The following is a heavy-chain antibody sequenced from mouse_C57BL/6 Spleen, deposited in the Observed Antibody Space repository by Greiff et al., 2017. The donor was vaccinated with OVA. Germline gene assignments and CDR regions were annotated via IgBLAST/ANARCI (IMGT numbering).Heavy chain of an antibody. CDR1: GYTFTDYY. J-gene: IGHJ3*01. CDR3: AREGYYYGSSSAGFAY. CDR2: IYPGSGNT. Sequence: LVESGPELVKPGASVKISCKASGYTFTDYYINWVKQRPGQGLEWIGWIYPGSGNTKYNEKFKGKATLTVGTSSSTAYMQLSSLTSEDSAVYFCAREGYYYGSSSAGFAYWGQGTLVTVSA. D-gene: IGHD1-1*01. V-gene: IGHV1-84*01.